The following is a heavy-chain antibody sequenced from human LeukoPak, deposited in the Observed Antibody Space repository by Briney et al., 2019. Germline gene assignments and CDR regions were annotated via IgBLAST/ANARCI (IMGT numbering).Heavy chain of an antibody. V-gene: IGHV4-39*07. CDR1: GGSSSNYY. D-gene: IGHD6-19*01. J-gene: IGHJ3*02. Sequence: SETLSLTCTVSGGSSSNYYWGWIRQPPGKGLEWIGTIYYSGTTYYNPSLKSRVTISVDTSKNQFSLKLSSVTAADTAIYYCARAGEYTSGRYNYQDSFDIWGQGTMVTVSS. CDR2: IYYSGTT. CDR3: ARAGEYTSGRYNYQDSFDI.